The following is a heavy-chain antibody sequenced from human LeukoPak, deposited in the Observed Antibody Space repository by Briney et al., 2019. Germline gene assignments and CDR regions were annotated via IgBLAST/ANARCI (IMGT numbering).Heavy chain of an antibody. CDR2: INPNSGGT. Sequence: ASVTVSCTAFGYTFTGYYMHWVRQAPGQGLEWMGRINPNSGGTNYAQKFQGRVTMTRDTSISTAYMELSRLRSDDTAVYYCARGSVLAMIVVVITKRFDYGMDVWGQGTTVTVSS. J-gene: IGHJ6*02. CDR3: ARGSVLAMIVVVITKRFDYGMDV. V-gene: IGHV1-2*06. D-gene: IGHD3-22*01. CDR1: GYTFTGYY.